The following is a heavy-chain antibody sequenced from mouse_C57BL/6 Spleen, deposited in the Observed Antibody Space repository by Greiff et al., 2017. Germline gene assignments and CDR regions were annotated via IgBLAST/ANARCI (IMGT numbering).Heavy chain of an antibody. Sequence: EVQGVESGGGLVQPKGSLKLSCAASGFTFNTYAMHWVRQAPGTGLEWVARIRSKSSNYATYYADSVKDRFTISRDDSQSMLYLQMNNLKTEDTAMYYCVRAGLGPYAMDYWGQGTSVTVSS. V-gene: IGHV10-3*01. CDR1: GFTFNTYA. J-gene: IGHJ4*01. CDR2: IRSKSSNYAT. D-gene: IGHD4-1*01. CDR3: VRAGLGPYAMDY.